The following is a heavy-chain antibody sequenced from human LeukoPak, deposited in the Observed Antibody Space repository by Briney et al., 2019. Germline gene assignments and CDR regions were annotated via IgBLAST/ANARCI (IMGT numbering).Heavy chain of an antibody. Sequence: SETLSLTCTVSGGSISSYYWSWLRQPAGEVLEWVGYIYSSGSTNYNPSLKSRVTISVDTSKNKFSLKLTSMTAADMAVYYCARGDHYYYTMDVWGKGTTVTVSS. CDR3: ARGDHYYYTMDV. CDR2: IYSSGST. J-gene: IGHJ6*04. V-gene: IGHV4-59*01. CDR1: GGSISSYY. D-gene: IGHD2-21*02.